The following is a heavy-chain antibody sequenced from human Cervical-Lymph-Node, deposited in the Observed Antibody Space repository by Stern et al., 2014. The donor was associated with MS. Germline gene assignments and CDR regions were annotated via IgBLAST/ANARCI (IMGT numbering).Heavy chain of an antibody. CDR2: MNPNSGNT. J-gene: IGHJ6*02. Sequence: VQLVESGAEVKKPGASVKVSCKASGYTFTSHDINWVRQATGQGLEWMGWMNPNSGNTGYAQKFQGRVTMTRNTSISTAYMELSSLRSEDTAVYYCARGDYSNYYYYFAMDVWGQGTTVTVS. D-gene: IGHD4-11*01. V-gene: IGHV1-8*01. CDR3: ARGDYSNYYYYFAMDV. CDR1: GYTFTSHD.